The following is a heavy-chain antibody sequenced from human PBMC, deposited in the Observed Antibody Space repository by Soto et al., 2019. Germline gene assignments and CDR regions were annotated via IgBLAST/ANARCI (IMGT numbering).Heavy chain of an antibody. D-gene: IGHD3-16*02. CDR2: ITGSSSVT. CDR3: AGYPDGIIDFDY. Sequence: GGSLRLSCAASGFTFSSYGMNWARQAPGKGLEWISYITGSSSVTHYADSVKGRFTVSRDNAKNSLYLQMNSLKDDDTAVYYWAGYPDGIIDFDYWGQGTLVTVSS. V-gene: IGHV3-48*02. J-gene: IGHJ4*02. CDR1: GFTFSSYG.